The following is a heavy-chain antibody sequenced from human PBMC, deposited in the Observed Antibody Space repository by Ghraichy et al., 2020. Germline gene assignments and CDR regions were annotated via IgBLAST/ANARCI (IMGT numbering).Heavy chain of an antibody. CDR3: AAAHDRRIPVMDY. V-gene: IGHV1-58*02. D-gene: IGHD2-21*01. Sequence: SVKVSCKASGFTFTSSAMQWVRQARGQRLEWIGWIVVGSGNTNYAQKFQERVTITRDMSTSTAYMELSSLRSEDTAVYYCAAAHDRRIPVMDYWGQGTLVTVSS. J-gene: IGHJ4*02. CDR2: IVVGSGNT. CDR1: GFTFTSSA.